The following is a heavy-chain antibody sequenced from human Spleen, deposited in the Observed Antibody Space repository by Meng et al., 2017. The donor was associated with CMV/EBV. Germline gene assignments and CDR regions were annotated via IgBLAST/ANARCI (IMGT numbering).Heavy chain of an antibody. Sequence: LSLTCAASGFTFSSPALHWVRQAPGMGLQWVSLITSNGFNKYYADYVKGRFTISRDNSKNTVDLQMSSLRVDDTAVYYCARSGYNGYGLDVWGQGTTVTVSS. CDR2: ITSNGFNK. D-gene: IGHD5-24*01. CDR1: GFTFSSPA. J-gene: IGHJ6*02. CDR3: ARSGYNGYGLDV. V-gene: IGHV3-30-3*01.